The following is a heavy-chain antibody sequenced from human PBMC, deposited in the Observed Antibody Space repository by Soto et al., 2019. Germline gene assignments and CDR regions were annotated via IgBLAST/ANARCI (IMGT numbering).Heavy chain of an antibody. J-gene: IGHJ3*02. V-gene: IGHV3-33*01. CDR2: IWYDGSNK. Sequence: GGSLRLSCAASGFTFSSYGMHWVRQAPGKGLEWVAVIWYDGSNKYYADSVKGRFTISRDNSKNTLYLQMNSLRAEDTAVYYCARGWYYYDSSGSMGAFDIWGQGTMVTVSS. CDR1: GFTFSSYG. D-gene: IGHD3-22*01. CDR3: ARGWYYYDSSGSMGAFDI.